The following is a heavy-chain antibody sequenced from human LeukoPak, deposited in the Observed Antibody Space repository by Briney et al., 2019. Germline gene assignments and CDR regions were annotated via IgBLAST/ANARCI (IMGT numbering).Heavy chain of an antibody. V-gene: IGHV3-33*01. CDR3: ARGEYYHESSGYPNY. J-gene: IGHJ4*02. CDR2: IWYDGRTQ. Sequence: GGSLRLSCAASGFTFSTYGMHWVRQAPGKGLEWVAVIWYDGRTQFYAESVKGRFAVSRDNSKNTLYLQMNSLRAEDTAVYHCARGEYYHESSGYPNYWGQGTLVTVS. CDR1: GFTFSTYG. D-gene: IGHD3-22*01.